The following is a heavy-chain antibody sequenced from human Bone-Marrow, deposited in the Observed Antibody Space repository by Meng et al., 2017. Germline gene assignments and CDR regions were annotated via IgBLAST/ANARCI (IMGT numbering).Heavy chain of an antibody. J-gene: IGHJ4*02. V-gene: IGHV1-3*01. D-gene: IGHD3-10*01. CDR2: INAGNGNT. CDR3: ARDHWGSGSPYYFDY. Sequence: VPLVQSGAEGKKPGASVKVSCKASGYTFTSYAMHWVRQAPGQRLEWMGWINAGNGNTKYSQKFQGRVTITRDTSASTAYMELSSLRSEDTAVYYCARDHWGSGSPYYFDYWGQGTLVTVSS. CDR1: GYTFTSYA.